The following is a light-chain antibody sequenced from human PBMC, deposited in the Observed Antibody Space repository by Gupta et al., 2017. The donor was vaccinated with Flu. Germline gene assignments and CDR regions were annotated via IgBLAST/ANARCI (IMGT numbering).Light chain of an antibody. CDR3: QQDGSSPFT. CDR1: QSVSSNS. V-gene: IGKV3-20*01. Sequence: EIVLTQSPGTLSLSPGETATLSCRASQSVSSNSLAWYQQKPGQAPRLLIFGASSRATGIPDRFSGSGSGTDFTLTISRLEPEEFAVYFCQQDGSSPFTFGHGTKVEIK. J-gene: IGKJ3*01. CDR2: GAS.